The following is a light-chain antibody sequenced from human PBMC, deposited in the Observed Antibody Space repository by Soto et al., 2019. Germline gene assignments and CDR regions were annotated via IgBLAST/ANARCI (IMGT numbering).Light chain of an antibody. CDR2: GNS. CDR3: QSYDSSRSGSWG. J-gene: IGLJ3*02. V-gene: IGLV1-40*01. Sequence: QSVLTQPPSVSGAPGQRVTISCTGSSSNIGAGYDVHWYQQLPGTAPKLLIYGNSNRPSGVPDRFSGSKSGTSASLAITGLQAEDEADYYCQSYDSSRSGSWGFGGGTKVTVL. CDR1: SSNIGAGYD.